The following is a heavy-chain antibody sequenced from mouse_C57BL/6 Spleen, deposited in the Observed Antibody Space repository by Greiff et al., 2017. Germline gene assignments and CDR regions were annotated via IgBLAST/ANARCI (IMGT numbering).Heavy chain of an antibody. V-gene: IGHV1-82*01. D-gene: IGHD1-1*01. CDR2: IYPGDGDT. CDR3: AKTTVAGAMDY. J-gene: IGHJ4*01. Sequence: VQLQQSGPELVKPGASVKISCKASGYAFSSSWMNWVKQRPGKGLEWIGRIYPGDGDTNYNGKFKGKATLTADKSSSTAYMQLSSLTSEDSAVYFCAKTTVAGAMDYWGQGTSVTVSS. CDR1: GYAFSSSW.